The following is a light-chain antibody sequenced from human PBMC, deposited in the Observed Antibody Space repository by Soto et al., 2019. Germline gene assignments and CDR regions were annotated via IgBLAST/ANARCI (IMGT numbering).Light chain of an antibody. V-gene: IGKV3-20*01. Sequence: EIVLTQSPGTLSLSPGERATLSCRASQSVSSSYLAWYQQKPGQAPRLLIYGASSRATGIPDRFSGSGYGTEFNLTIRRLEHEEGEVYYCQQYGSSPSWKCGQGTKV. CDR1: QSVSSSY. J-gene: IGKJ1*01. CDR3: QQYGSSPSWK. CDR2: GAS.